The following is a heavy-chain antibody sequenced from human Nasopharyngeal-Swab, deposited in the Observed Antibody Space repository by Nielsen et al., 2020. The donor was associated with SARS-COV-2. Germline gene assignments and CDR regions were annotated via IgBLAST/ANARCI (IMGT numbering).Heavy chain of an antibody. CDR1: GFTVSNSY. Sequence: SLTISCAASGFTVSNSYMTWVRQAPGKGLEWVSVIASGGTTYYADSVRGRFTISRDNSKNTLFLQMNSLTAEDTAIYYCARVERGYSGYDAFGISGQGTMVTVSS. J-gene: IGHJ3*02. D-gene: IGHD5-12*01. V-gene: IGHV3-66*01. CDR3: ARVERGYSGYDAFGI. CDR2: IASGGTT.